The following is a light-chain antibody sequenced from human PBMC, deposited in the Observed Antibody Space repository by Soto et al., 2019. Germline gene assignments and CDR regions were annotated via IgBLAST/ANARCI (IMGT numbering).Light chain of an antibody. CDR1: SSDVGGYNY. V-gene: IGLV2-14*01. Sequence: QSVLAQPASVSGSPGQSITISCTGTSSDVGGYNYVSWYQQHPGKAPKLMIYEVSNRPSGVSNRFSGSKSGNTASLTISGLQAEDDTDYYCSSYTSNSTLDVFGTRTQVT. J-gene: IGLJ1*01. CDR3: SSYTSNSTLDV. CDR2: EVS.